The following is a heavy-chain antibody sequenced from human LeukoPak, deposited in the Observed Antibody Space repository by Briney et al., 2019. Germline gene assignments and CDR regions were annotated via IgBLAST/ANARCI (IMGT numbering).Heavy chain of an antibody. CDR2: IKSKTDGGTT. J-gene: IGHJ6*03. CDR1: GFTFSNAW. V-gene: IGHV3-15*01. D-gene: IGHD2-2*01. Sequence: PGGSLRLSCAASGFTFSNAWMSWVRQAPGKGLEWVGRIKSKTDGGTTDYAAPVKGRFTISRDDSKNTLYLQMNSLKSEDTAVYYCARAVDNYYSYNMDVWGKGTTVTVSS. CDR3: ARAVDNYYSYNMDV.